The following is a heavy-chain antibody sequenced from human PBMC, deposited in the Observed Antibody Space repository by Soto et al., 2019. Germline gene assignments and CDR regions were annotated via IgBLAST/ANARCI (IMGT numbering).Heavy chain of an antibody. CDR1: GFTFSSYA. J-gene: IGHJ4*02. CDR3: ARYSGYFDY. Sequence: LGGSLRLSCAASGFTFSSYAMSWVRQAPGKGLEWVSRINSGGGSTSYADSVKGRFTISRDNAKNTLYLQMNSLRAEDTAVYYCARYSGYFDYWGQGTLVTVSS. V-gene: IGHV3-74*01. D-gene: IGHD3-10*01. CDR2: INSGGGST.